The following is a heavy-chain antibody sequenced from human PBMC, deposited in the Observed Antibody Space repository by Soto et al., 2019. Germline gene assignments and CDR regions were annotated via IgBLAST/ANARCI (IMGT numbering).Heavy chain of an antibody. V-gene: IGHV5-51*01. Sequence: PGESLKISCKASGYSFSNYWIGWVRQMPDKGLEWVGIIHPGDSHPTYSPSFEGQVTISLDKSINTAYLEWSSLKASDTAIYYCTRTNYGTSDPWGQGTQVTVSS. D-gene: IGHD3-10*01. CDR2: IHPGDSHP. J-gene: IGHJ5*02. CDR3: TRTNYGTSDP. CDR1: GYSFSNYW.